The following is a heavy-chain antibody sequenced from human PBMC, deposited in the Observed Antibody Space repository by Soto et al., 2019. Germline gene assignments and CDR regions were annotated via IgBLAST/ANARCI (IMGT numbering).Heavy chain of an antibody. V-gene: IGHV1-69*13. CDR2: IIPMCGAA. D-gene: IGHD2-21*02. Sequence: GASVKVSCKASGGSFNSFAISWVRQAPGQGLEWMGGIIPMCGAASYGQRIQGRVTITADESTSTAFMELSRLRSEDTAVYYCATSGECGGDCYVYRMDVWGQGSTVSVS. CDR3: ATSGECGGDCYVYRMDV. J-gene: IGHJ6*02. CDR1: GGSFNSFA.